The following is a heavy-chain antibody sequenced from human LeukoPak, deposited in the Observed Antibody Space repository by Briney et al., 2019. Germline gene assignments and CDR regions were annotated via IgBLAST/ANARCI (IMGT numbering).Heavy chain of an antibody. D-gene: IGHD6-19*01. J-gene: IGHJ4*02. V-gene: IGHV3-74*01. CDR3: FTKYSSGLSFFDY. CDR1: GFTFSSYW. Sequence: PGGSLTLSCAASGFTFSSYWMHWVRQAPGKGLVWVSRINSDGSSTSYADSVKGRFTISRDNAKNTLYLQMNSLRAEDTAVYYCFTKYSSGLSFFDYWGQGTLVTVSS. CDR2: INSDGSST.